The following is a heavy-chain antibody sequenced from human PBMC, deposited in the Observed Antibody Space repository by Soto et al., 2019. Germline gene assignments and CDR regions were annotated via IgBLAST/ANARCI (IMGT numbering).Heavy chain of an antibody. CDR1: GYTFTGYY. CDR3: ARSSNCSGGSCYLLL. J-gene: IGHJ4*02. CDR2: INPNSGGT. D-gene: IGHD2-15*01. Sequence: QVQLVQSGAEVKKPGASVKVSCKASGYTFTGYYMHWVRQAPGQGLEWMGWINPNSGGTNYAQKFQGWVTMTRDTSISTAYMELSRLRSDDTAVYYCARSSNCSGGSCYLLLWGQGTLVTVSS. V-gene: IGHV1-2*04.